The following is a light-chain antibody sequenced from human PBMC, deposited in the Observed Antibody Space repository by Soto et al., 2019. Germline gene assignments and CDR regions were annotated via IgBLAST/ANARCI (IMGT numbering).Light chain of an antibody. J-gene: IGKJ2*01. Sequence: EIVLTQSPGTLSLSPGETATLSCRASQSVSSSYLAWSQQKPGQAPRLLIYGASSRATGIPDRFSGSGSGTDFTLTISRLEPEDFAVYYCQQYGSSPPYTFGQGTKLEIK. V-gene: IGKV3-20*01. CDR1: QSVSSSY. CDR3: QQYGSSPPYT. CDR2: GAS.